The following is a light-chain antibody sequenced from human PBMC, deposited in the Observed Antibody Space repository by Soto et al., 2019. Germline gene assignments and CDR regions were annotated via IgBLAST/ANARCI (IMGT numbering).Light chain of an antibody. CDR1: QSVTTN. CDR3: KQYDRWPVT. Sequence: EVVMTQSPSTLSVSPGERVTFSCRASQSVTTNLAWYQHKPGQSPRLLISDASTGASGIPPSFSGSGSGTEFTLTIDRLQSADFAVYYSKQYDRWPVTFGGGTKVKI. CDR2: DAS. J-gene: IGKJ4*01. V-gene: IGKV3-15*01.